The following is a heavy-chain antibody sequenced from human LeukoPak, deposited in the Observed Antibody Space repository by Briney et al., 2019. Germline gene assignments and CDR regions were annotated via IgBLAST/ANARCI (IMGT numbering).Heavy chain of an antibody. Sequence: SETLSLTCAVYGGSFSGYYWSWIRQPPGKGLEWIGSIYYSGSTYYNPSLKSRVTISVDTSKSQFSLKLISLTGADTAVYYCARDPYYGSGNFDYWGQGILVTVSS. J-gene: IGHJ4*02. CDR3: ARDPYYGSGNFDY. CDR1: GGSFSGYY. D-gene: IGHD3-10*01. V-gene: IGHV4-34*01. CDR2: IYYSGST.